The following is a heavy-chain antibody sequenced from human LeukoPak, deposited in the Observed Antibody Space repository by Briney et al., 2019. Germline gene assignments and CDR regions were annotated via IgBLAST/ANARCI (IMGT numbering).Heavy chain of an antibody. CDR1: GGSINSYY. V-gene: IGHV4-34*01. CDR3: ARLIAVAGTWGYYYYYMDV. CDR2: INHSGST. Sequence: SETLSLTCTVSGGSINSYYWSWIRQPPGKGLEWIGEINHSGSTNYNPSLKSRVTISVDTSKNQFSLKLSSVTAADTAVYYCARLIAVAGTWGYYYYYMDVWGKGTTVTISS. J-gene: IGHJ6*03. D-gene: IGHD6-19*01.